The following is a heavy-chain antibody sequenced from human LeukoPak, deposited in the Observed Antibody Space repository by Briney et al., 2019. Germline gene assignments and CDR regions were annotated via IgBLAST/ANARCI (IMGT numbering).Heavy chain of an antibody. CDR3: ARESSGYHDAFDI. CDR2: INPDGTTM. J-gene: IGHJ3*02. V-gene: IGHV3-74*01. CDR1: GFTFSSYW. Sequence: GGSLRLSCAASGFTFSSYWMHWVRQAPGKGLVWVSRINPDGTTMNYADSVKGRFTISRDNAKNTVFLQMNSLRAEDTAVYYCARESSGYHDAFDIWGQGTMVTVPS. D-gene: IGHD3-22*01.